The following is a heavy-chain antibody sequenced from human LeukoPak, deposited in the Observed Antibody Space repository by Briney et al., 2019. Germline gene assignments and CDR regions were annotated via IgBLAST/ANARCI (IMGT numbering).Heavy chain of an antibody. CDR3: ARDGHIQQFDY. CDR2: IYYSGST. D-gene: IGHD5-18*01. J-gene: IGHJ4*02. CDR1: GGSISSGDYY. V-gene: IGHV4-30-4*01. Sequence: SETLSLTCTVSGGSISSGDYYWSWIRQPPGKGLEWIGYIYYSGSTYYNPSLKSRVTISVDTSKNQFSLKLSSVTAADTAVYYCARDGHIQQFDYWGQGTLVTVSS.